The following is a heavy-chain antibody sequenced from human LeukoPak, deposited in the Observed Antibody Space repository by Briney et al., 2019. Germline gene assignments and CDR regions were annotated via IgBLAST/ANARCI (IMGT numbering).Heavy chain of an antibody. CDR1: GFTFSSYG. CDR2: IWCDGSNK. D-gene: IGHD2-15*01. CDR3: AKGSLDY. Sequence: GRSLRLSCAASGFTFSSYGMHWVRQAPGKGLEWVAVIWCDGSNKYYADSVKGRFTISRDNSKNTLYLQMNSLRAEDTAVYYCAKGSLDYWGQGTLVTVSS. J-gene: IGHJ4*02. V-gene: IGHV3-33*06.